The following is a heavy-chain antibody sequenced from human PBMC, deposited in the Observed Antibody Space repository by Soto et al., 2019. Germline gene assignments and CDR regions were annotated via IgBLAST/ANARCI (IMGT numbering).Heavy chain of an antibody. CDR3: ARTGDYSNYLKYYFDY. CDR2: IIPIFGTA. CDR1: GGTFSSYA. Sequence: SVKVSCKASGGTFSSYAISWVRQAPGQGLEWMGGIIPIFGTANYAQKFQGRVTITADESTSTAYMELSSLRSEDTAVYYCARTGDYSNYLKYYFDYWGQGTLVTVSS. D-gene: IGHD4-4*01. J-gene: IGHJ4*02. V-gene: IGHV1-69*13.